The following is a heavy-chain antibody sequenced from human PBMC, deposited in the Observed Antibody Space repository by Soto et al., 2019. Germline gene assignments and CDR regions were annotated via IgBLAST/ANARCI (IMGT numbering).Heavy chain of an antibody. Sequence: QVQLQESGPGLVKPSETLSLTCTVSGGSISSYYWSWIRQPPGKGLEWIGYIYYSGSTTYNPSRRSRVTTSVDTSKNQFSLKLSSVTAADTAVYDCARLGHVYYYDSSGYREYFQHWGQGTLVTVSS. CDR2: IYYSGST. J-gene: IGHJ1*01. D-gene: IGHD3-22*01. CDR3: ARLGHVYYYDSSGYREYFQH. CDR1: GGSISSYY. V-gene: IGHV4-59*01.